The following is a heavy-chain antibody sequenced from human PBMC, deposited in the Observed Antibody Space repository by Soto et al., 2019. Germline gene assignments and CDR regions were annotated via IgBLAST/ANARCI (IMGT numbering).Heavy chain of an antibody. J-gene: IGHJ4*02. CDR1: GFTVSYNY. CDR3: ASSTVIPYFDS. V-gene: IGHV3-53*01. CDR2: IHSGGIT. D-gene: IGHD4-17*01. Sequence: EGQLVESGGGVIQPGGSLRLSCVASGFTVSYNYMTWFRQAPGKGLEWVSVIHSGGITNYVDSVKVRFSISRDISSNTVYLQMNSLRAEDTAVYYCASSTVIPYFDSWGQGTLVTVSS.